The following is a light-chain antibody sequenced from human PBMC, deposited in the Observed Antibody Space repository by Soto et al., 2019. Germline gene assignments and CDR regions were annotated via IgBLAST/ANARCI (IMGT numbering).Light chain of an antibody. CDR3: QQRTNWPLLT. J-gene: IGKJ4*01. V-gene: IGKV3-11*01. CDR1: QSVSKY. Sequence: IVLTQSPVTLSLSPGDRATLSCRASQSVSKYLAWYQQQPGQAPRLLIYDASNRATGIPARFSGSGSGTDFTLTISSLEPEDFAVYYCQQRTNWPLLTFGGGTKVEIK. CDR2: DAS.